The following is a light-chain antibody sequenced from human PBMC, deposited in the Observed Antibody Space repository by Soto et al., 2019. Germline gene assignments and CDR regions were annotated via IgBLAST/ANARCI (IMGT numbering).Light chain of an antibody. CDR3: QNYNSAPRT. V-gene: IGKV1-27*01. J-gene: IGKJ1*01. Sequence: DIQMTQSPSSLSASVGDRVTITCRASQGIRNSLAWYQQKPGKVPKLLIYAASTLQSGVTSRFSGRGSGTDFTLTISSLQPEDVATYYCQNYNSAPRTFGQGTKVEIK. CDR2: AAS. CDR1: QGIRNS.